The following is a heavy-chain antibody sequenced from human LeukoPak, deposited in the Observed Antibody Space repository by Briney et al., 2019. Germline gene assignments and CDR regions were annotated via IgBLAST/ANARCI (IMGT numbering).Heavy chain of an antibody. Sequence: PSETLSLTCTVSGYSISSGYYWGWIRQPPGKGLEWIGTIYHSGSTYYNPSLKSRVTISVDMSKNQFSLKLSSVTAADTAVYCCARDPGATAHGNYWGQGTLVTVSS. V-gene: IGHV4-38-2*02. CDR2: IYHSGST. CDR1: GYSISSGYY. D-gene: IGHD3-10*01. CDR3: ARDPGATAHGNY. J-gene: IGHJ4*02.